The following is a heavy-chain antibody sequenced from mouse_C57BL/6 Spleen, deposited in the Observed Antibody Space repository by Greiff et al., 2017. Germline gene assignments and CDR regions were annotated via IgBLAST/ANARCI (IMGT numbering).Heavy chain of an antibody. Sequence: QVQLQQPGAELVRPGSSVKLSCKASGYTFTSYWMDWVKQRPGQGLEWIGNINPSDSDTYYNQKFKDKATLTVDKSSSTAYMQLSILTSEDSAVYSCATLTTVVATGYAMDYWGQGTSVTVSS. CDR1: GYTFTSYW. J-gene: IGHJ4*01. V-gene: IGHV1-61*01. CDR3: ATLTTVVATGYAMDY. D-gene: IGHD1-1*01. CDR2: INPSDSDT.